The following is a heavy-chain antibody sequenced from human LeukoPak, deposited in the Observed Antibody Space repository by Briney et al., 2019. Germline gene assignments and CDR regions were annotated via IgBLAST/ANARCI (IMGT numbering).Heavy chain of an antibody. CDR3: AREVNWGVGATDYYYGMDV. J-gene: IGHJ6*02. D-gene: IGHD1-26*01. Sequence: GASVKVSCKASGGTFSSYAISWVRQAPGQGLEWMGGIIPIFGTANYAQKFKGRVTITADESTSTAYMELSSLRSEDTAVYYCAREVNWGVGATDYYYGMDVWGQGTTVTVSS. CDR1: GGTFSSYA. V-gene: IGHV1-69*13. CDR2: IIPIFGTA.